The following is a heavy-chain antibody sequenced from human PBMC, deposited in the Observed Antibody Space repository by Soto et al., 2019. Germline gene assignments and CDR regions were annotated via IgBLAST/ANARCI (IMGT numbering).Heavy chain of an antibody. D-gene: IGHD4-17*01. J-gene: IGHJ4*02. CDR3: ARTLYGDNVDY. CDR2: MNPNSGNT. V-gene: IGHV1-8*01. CDR1: GYTFTSYD. Sequence: QVQLVQSGAEVTKPGASVKVSCKASGYTFTSYDINWVRQATGQGLEWMGWMNPNSGNTGYAQKFKSRVTMTRNTAIGTAYMELSSLRSEYTAVYYCARTLYGDNVDYWGQGKLVTVAS.